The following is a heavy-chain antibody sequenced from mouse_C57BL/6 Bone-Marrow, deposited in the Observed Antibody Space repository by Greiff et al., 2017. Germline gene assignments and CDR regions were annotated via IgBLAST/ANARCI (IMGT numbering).Heavy chain of an antibody. Sequence: DVQLQESGGGLEQPGGSLKLSCAASGFTFSDYGMAWVRQAPRKGPEWVAFISNLAYSIYYADTVTGRFTISRENAKNTLYLEMSSLRSEDTAMYYCARQRSNDAMDYWGQGTSVTVSS. J-gene: IGHJ4*01. CDR3: ARQRSNDAMDY. CDR2: ISNLAYSI. D-gene: IGHD2-5*01. V-gene: IGHV5-15*01. CDR1: GFTFSDYG.